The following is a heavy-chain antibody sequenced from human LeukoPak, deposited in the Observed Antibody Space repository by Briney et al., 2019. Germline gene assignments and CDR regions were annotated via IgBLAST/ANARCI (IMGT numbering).Heavy chain of an antibody. CDR3: AFGEVADTAMVWNY. V-gene: IGHV3-23*01. Sequence: GGSLRLSCAASGFTFSSYAMSRVRQAPGKGLEWVSAISGSGGSTYYADSVKGRFTISRDNSKNTLYLQMNSLRAEDTAVYNCAFGEVADTAMVWNYWGQGTLVTVSS. CDR1: GFTFSSYA. J-gene: IGHJ4*02. CDR2: ISGSGGST. D-gene: IGHD5-18*01.